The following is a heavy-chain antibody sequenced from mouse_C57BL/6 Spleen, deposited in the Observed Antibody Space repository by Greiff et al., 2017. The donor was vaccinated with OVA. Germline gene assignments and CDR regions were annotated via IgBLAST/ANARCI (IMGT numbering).Heavy chain of an antibody. CDR1: GYAFTNYL. CDR2: INPGSGGT. Sequence: QVQLKESGAELVRPGTSVKVSCKASGYAFTNYLIEWVKQRPGQGLEWIGVINPGSGGTNYNEKFKGKATLTADKSSSTAYMQLSSLTSEDSAVYFCARELGRRFAYWGQGTLVTVSA. J-gene: IGHJ3*01. CDR3: ARELGRRFAY. D-gene: IGHD4-1*01. V-gene: IGHV1-54*01.